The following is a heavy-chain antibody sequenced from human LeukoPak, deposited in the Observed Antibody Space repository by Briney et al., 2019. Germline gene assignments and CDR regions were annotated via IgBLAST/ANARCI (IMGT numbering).Heavy chain of an antibody. CDR3: ARGHLVRGVIHLYYYYYYVMDV. V-gene: IGHV3-74*01. Sequence: GGSLRLSCAASGFTFSSYWMHWVRQVPGKGLVWVSRINTDGSSTSYADSVKGRFTISRDSAKNTLYLQMNSLTAEDTAVYFCARGHLVRGVIHLYYYYYYVMDVWGQGTTVTVSS. D-gene: IGHD3-10*01. CDR2: INTDGSST. CDR1: GFTFSSYW. J-gene: IGHJ6*02.